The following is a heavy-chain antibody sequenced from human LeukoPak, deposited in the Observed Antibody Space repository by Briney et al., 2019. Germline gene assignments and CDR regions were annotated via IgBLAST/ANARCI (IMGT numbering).Heavy chain of an antibody. D-gene: IGHD3-10*01. CDR2: INHSGST. CDR3: ARFRGIYYYYYMDV. CDR1: GGSFSGYY. Sequence: PSETLSLTCAVYGGSFSGYYWSWIRQPPGKGLEWIGEINHSGSTNYNPSLKSRVTISVDTSKNQFSLKLSSVTAADTAVYYCARFRGIYYYYYMDVWGKGTTVTVS. J-gene: IGHJ6*03. V-gene: IGHV4-34*01.